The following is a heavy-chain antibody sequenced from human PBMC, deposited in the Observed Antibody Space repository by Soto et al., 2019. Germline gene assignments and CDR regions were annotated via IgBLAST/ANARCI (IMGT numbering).Heavy chain of an antibody. CDR1: GGTFSSYA. J-gene: IGHJ3*02. CDR2: IIPIFGTA. CDR3: AKLTYYDFWRGLYQAAFDI. D-gene: IGHD3-3*01. Sequence: QVQLVQSGAEVKKPGSSVKVSCKASGGTFSSYAISWVRQAPGQGLEWMGGIIPIFGTANYAQKFQGRVTITADESTSTAYMELSSLRSEDTAVYYCAKLTYYDFWRGLYQAAFDIWGQGTMVTVSS. V-gene: IGHV1-69*01.